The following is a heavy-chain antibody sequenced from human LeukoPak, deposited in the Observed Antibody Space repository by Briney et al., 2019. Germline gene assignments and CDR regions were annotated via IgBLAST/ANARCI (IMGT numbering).Heavy chain of an antibody. D-gene: IGHD5-18*01. CDR2: VSDSSDV. Sequence: GGSLRLSCAASGFTFSTYTMNWVRQAPGKELEWVSTVSDSSDVHYSDSVKGRFTISRDNARNSLYLQMNSLRDEDTAAYYCARDGLHTAHFDYWGQGTLVTVSS. CDR3: ARDGLHTAHFDY. J-gene: IGHJ4*02. CDR1: GFTFSTYT. V-gene: IGHV3-48*02.